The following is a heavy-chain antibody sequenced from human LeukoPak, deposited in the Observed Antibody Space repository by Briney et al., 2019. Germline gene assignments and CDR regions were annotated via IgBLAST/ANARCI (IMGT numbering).Heavy chain of an antibody. CDR2: IYYSGST. J-gene: IGHJ3*02. Sequence: PSETLSFTCTVSGGSISSGDYYWSWIRQPPGKGLEWIGYIYYSGSTYYNPSLKSRVTISVDTSKNQFSLKLSSVTAADTAVYYCARVSARITIFGVVIPDAFDIWGQGTMVTVSS. D-gene: IGHD3-3*01. CDR1: GGSISSGDYY. CDR3: ARVSARITIFGVVIPDAFDI. V-gene: IGHV4-30-4*08.